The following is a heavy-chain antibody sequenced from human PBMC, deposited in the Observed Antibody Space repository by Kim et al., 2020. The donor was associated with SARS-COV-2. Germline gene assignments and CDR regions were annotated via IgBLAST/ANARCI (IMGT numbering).Heavy chain of an antibody. D-gene: IGHD6-13*01. J-gene: IGHJ4*02. CDR2: IYDSGST. V-gene: IGHV4-31*03. CDR3: ARVGYSSSWFVSGYFDY. CDR1: GGSISSGGYY. Sequence: SETLSLTCTVSGGSISSGGYYWSWIRQHPGKGLEWIGYIYDSGSTYYNPSLKSRVTMSVDTSKNRFSLKLNSVTAADTAVYYCARVGYSSSWFVSGYFDYWGQGTLVPVSS.